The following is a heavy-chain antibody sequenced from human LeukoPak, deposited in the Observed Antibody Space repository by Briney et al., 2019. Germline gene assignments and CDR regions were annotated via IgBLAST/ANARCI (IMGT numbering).Heavy chain of an antibody. CDR1: GGSISSHY. V-gene: IGHV4-59*11. CDR3: ARDSHYGDYEYYFDY. D-gene: IGHD4-17*01. Sequence: SETLSLTCTVSGGSISSHYWSWIRQPPGKGLEWIGHIYSRGSTNYNPSLKSRVTISVDTSKNQFSLKLSSVTAADTAVYYCARDSHYGDYEYYFDYWGEGTLVTVSS. CDR2: IYSRGST. J-gene: IGHJ4*02.